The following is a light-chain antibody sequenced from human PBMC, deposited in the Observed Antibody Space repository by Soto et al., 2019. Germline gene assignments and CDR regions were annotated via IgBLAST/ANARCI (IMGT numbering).Light chain of an antibody. J-gene: IGKJ1*01. V-gene: IGKV1-17*01. CDR2: AAS. CDR3: LHHSIHPLT. Sequence: DIQMTQFPSSLSASVGDRVTITCRASQGIRNDLAWYQQKPGKAPKRLIYAASSLQSGVPSRFSASGSGTEFTLAISSRQPADFATFYYLHHSIHPLTFGQGTKVEIK. CDR1: QGIRND.